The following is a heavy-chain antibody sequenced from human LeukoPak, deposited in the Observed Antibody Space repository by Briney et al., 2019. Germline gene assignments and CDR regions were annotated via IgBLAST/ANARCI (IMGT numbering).Heavy chain of an antibody. V-gene: IGHV3-66*01. D-gene: IGHD3-3*01. CDR1: GFSVTTKY. Sequence: QAGGSLRLSCEASGFSVTTKYMSWVRQAPGKGLEWVSVIYSGGSTYYADSVKARFIISRDKSKSTVYLQMNNMRAEDTAVYYCATDGGHREFDYWGQGTLVTVSS. J-gene: IGHJ4*02. CDR3: ATDGGHREFDY. CDR2: IYSGGST.